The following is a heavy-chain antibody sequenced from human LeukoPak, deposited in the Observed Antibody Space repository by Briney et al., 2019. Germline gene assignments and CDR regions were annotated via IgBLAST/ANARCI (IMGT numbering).Heavy chain of an antibody. CDR3: ARDLTSVPTR. D-gene: IGHD4-17*01. V-gene: IGHV3-48*02. CDR2: ISSSGNTK. J-gene: IGHJ4*02. CDR1: GFTFSSHS. Sequence: TGGSLRLSCAASGFTFSSHSMNWVRQAPGKGLEWVSYISSSGNTKHYVDSVKGRFTISRGNAKNSVYLQMNSLRDEDTAVYYCARDLTSVPTRWGQGTLVTVSS.